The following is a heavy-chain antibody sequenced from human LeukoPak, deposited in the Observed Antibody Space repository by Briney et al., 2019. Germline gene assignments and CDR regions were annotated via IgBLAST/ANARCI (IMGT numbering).Heavy chain of an antibody. D-gene: IGHD3-9*01. CDR2: ISSSRSYI. CDR1: GFTFSSYS. CDR3: ARDLENYDILTGYYYFDY. J-gene: IGHJ4*02. V-gene: IGHV3-21*01. Sequence: GGSLRLSCAASGFTFSSYSMNWVRQAPGKGLGWVSSISSSRSYIYYADSVKDRFTISRDNAKNSLYLQMNSLRAEDTAVYYCARDLENYDILTGYYYFDYWGQGTLVTVSS.